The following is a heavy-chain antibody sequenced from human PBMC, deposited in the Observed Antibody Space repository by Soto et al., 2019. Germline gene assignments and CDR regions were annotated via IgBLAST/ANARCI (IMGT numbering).Heavy chain of an antibody. Sequence: EVQLVESGGGLVQPGRSLRLSCAASGFAFANYEMHWVRQAPGKGLDWVAYINGGGDVKYYADSVEGRFTISRDNAKNALLLQMDNLRAEDTAIYYCARLSGDGFWKSYSPYNLFESWGQGALVTVSS. D-gene: IGHD3-3*01. CDR3: ARLSGDGFWKSYSPYNLFES. CDR2: INGGGDVK. J-gene: IGHJ5*01. CDR1: GFAFANYE. V-gene: IGHV3-48*03.